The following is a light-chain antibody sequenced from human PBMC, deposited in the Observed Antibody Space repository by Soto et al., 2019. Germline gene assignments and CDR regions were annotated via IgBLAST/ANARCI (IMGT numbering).Light chain of an antibody. CDR2: YDS. V-gene: IGLV3-21*04. CDR1: NIGSKS. CDR3: QVWDSSSDLV. Sequence: SYELTQPPSVSVAPGKTARITCGGNNIGSKSVHWYQQKPGQAPVLVIYYDSDRPSGIPERFSGSNSGNTATLTISRVEAGDEGDYYCQVWDSSSDLVFGGGTKLTVL. J-gene: IGLJ2*01.